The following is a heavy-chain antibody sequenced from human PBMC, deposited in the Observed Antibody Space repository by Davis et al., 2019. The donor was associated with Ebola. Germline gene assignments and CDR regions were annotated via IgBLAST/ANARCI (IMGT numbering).Heavy chain of an antibody. D-gene: IGHD2-15*01. Sequence: SVKVSCKASGGTFSSYAISWVRQAPGQGLEWMGRIIPILGIANYAQKFQGRVTITADKSTSTAYMELSSLRSEDTAVYYCASDYCSGGSCRSNYYYYGMDVWGQGTTVTVSS. J-gene: IGHJ6*02. CDR3: ASDYCSGGSCRSNYYYYGMDV. CDR1: GGTFSSYA. V-gene: IGHV1-69*04. CDR2: IIPILGIA.